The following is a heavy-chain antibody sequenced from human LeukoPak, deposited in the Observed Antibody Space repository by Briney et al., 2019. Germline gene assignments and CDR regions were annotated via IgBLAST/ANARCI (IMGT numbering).Heavy chain of an antibody. CDR1: GYTFTSYY. CDR2: INPSGGST. J-gene: IGHJ4*02. Sequence: ASVKVSCKASGYTFTSYYMHWVRQAPGQGLEWMGIINPSGGSTSYAQNFQDRVTMTRDTSTTTAYMELSRLTSDDTAVYYCARGVQAQDFDYWGQGTLVTVSS. CDR3: ARGVQAQDFDY. V-gene: IGHV1-46*01.